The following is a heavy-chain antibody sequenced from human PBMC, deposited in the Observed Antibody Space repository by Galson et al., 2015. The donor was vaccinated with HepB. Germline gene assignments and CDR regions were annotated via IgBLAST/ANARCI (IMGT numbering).Heavy chain of an antibody. D-gene: IGHD3-10*01. CDR1: GYSFTSYW. J-gene: IGHJ6*02. V-gene: IGHV5-51*01. Sequence: QSGAEVKKPGESLKISCKGSGYSFTSYWIGWVRQMPGEGLEWMGIIYPGDSDTRYSPSFQGQVTISADKSISTAYLQWSSLKASDTAMYYCARRKYYGSGSYQGHYYYGMDVWGQGTTVTVSS. CDR2: IYPGDSDT. CDR3: ARRKYYGSGSYQGHYYYGMDV.